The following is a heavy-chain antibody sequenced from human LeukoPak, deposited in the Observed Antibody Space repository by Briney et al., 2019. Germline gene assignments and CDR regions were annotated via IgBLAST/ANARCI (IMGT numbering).Heavy chain of an antibody. Sequence: GASVKVSCTASGYTFTSYYMHWVRQAPGQGLEWMGIINPSGGSTSYAQKFQGRVTMTRDTSTSTVYMELSSLRSEDTAVYYCARGGSLTGYSTSPSYFDYWGQGTLVTVSS. D-gene: IGHD3-9*01. J-gene: IGHJ4*02. CDR3: ARGGSLTGYSTSPSYFDY. V-gene: IGHV1-46*01. CDR2: INPSGGST. CDR1: GYTFTSYY.